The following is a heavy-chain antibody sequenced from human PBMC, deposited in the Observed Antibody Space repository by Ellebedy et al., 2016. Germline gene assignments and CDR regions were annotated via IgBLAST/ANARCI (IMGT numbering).Heavy chain of an antibody. CDR1: GDPITDYY. J-gene: IGHJ3*01. CDR2: IYHSGNT. Sequence: SETLSLTXTVSGDPITDYYWSWIRQAPGKGLEWIGFIYHSGNTNYNPSLKSRVTMSMDTSKKNIYLKLTSVTAADSAVYYCARDLGLIDAFDVWGQGTRVTVSS. V-gene: IGHV4-59*01. CDR3: ARDLGLIDAFDV.